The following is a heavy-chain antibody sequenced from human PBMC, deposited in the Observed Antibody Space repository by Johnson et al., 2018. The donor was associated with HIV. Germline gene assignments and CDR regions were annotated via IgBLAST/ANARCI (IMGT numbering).Heavy chain of an antibody. CDR2: IKSKTDGGTT. J-gene: IGHJ3*02. CDR1: GFTFSNAW. V-gene: IGHV3-15*02. CDR3: ARVSLETSDCAFDI. Sequence: VQLVESGGAFVQPGGSLRLSCAASGFTFSNAWMSWVRQAPGKGLEWVGRIKSKTDGGTTDYAAPVKGRFTISRDDSKNTLYLQMNNLKTDDTAVYYCARVSLETSDCAFDIWGQGTMVTVSS. D-gene: IGHD3-9*01.